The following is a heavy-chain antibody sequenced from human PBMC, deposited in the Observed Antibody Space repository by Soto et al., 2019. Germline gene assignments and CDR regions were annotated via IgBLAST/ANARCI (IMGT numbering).Heavy chain of an antibody. Sequence: KTSETLSLTCDVSGDSISNNYWWTWVRQPPGRMLEWLGEIFHSGSTTYNPPLKSRVNISLDKSKNRFTLLLRSLTAADTAVYYCARGDFWSGLDYWGQGILVTVSS. V-gene: IGHV4-4*02. CDR2: IFHSGST. D-gene: IGHD3-3*01. CDR1: GDSISNNYW. J-gene: IGHJ4*02. CDR3: ARGDFWSGLDY.